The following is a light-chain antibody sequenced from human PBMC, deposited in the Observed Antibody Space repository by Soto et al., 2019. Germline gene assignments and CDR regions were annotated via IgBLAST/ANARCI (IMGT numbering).Light chain of an antibody. V-gene: IGLV2-14*01. J-gene: IGLJ1*01. Sequence: QSVLTQPASVSGSPGQSITISCTGTSRDVGGYNYVSWYQQHPGKAPKLMIYDVSNRPSGVSDRFSGSKSGNTASLTISGLQAEDEADYYCSYYTSSSTYVFGTGTKLTVL. CDR3: SYYTSSSTYV. CDR1: SRDVGGYNY. CDR2: DVS.